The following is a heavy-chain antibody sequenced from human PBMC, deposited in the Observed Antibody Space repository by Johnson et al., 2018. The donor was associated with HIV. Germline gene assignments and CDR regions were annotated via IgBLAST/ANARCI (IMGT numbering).Heavy chain of an antibody. CDR1: GFTFSSYA. CDR2: ISYDGSNK. Sequence: QMLLVESGGGLVQPGRSLRLSCAASGFTFSSYAMHWVRQAPGKGLEWVAVISYDGSNKYYADSVKGRFTISRDNSKNTLYLQMNSLRPEDTAVYYCARSSGYYGTDAFDIWGQGTMVTVSS. J-gene: IGHJ3*02. V-gene: IGHV3-30-3*01. CDR3: ARSSGYYGTDAFDI. D-gene: IGHD3-22*01.